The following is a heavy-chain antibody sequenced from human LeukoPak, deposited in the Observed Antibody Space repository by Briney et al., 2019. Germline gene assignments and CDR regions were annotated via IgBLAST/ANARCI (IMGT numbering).Heavy chain of an antibody. Sequence: SGGSLRLSCGASGFTFSSYWMSWVRQAPGKGLEWVANIKQDGSEKYYVDSVKGRFTISRDNAKNSLYLQMNSLRAEDTAVYYCARGTMIRAWGQGTLVTVSS. J-gene: IGHJ5*02. CDR3: ARGTMIRA. CDR1: GFTFSSYW. V-gene: IGHV3-7*03. D-gene: IGHD3-22*01. CDR2: IKQDGSEK.